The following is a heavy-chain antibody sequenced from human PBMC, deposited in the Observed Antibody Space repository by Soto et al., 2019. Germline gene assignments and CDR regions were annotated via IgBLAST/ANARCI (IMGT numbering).Heavy chain of an antibody. D-gene: IGHD2-21*01. CDR3: VIHIPGSYYFDY. J-gene: IGHJ4*02. Sequence: HGESLKISCKASGYSFTKFWIGWVRQMPGKGLEYMGIIYPGDSDTRYNPSLRGQVSISADKSVSTAYLQWGRLTASDTAMYYCVIHIPGSYYFDYWGQGTPVTVSS. V-gene: IGHV5-51*01. CDR2: IYPGDSDT. CDR1: GYSFTKFW.